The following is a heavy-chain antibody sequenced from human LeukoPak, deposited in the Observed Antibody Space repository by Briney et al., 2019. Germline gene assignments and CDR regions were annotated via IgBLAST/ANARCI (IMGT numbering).Heavy chain of an antibody. CDR1: GFTFDDYA. CDR3: VNLWEAGY. Sequence: PGRSLRLSCAASGFTFDDYAMHWVRQAPGKGLEWVSGISWNSGSIGYADSVKGRFTISRDNAKNSLYLQMNSLIADDTAVYYCVNLWEAGYWGQGTLVTVSS. J-gene: IGHJ4*02. D-gene: IGHD1-26*01. CDR2: ISWNSGSI. V-gene: IGHV3-9*01.